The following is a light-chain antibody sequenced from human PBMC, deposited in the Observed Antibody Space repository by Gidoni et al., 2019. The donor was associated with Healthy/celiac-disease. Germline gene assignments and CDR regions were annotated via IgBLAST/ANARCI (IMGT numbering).Light chain of an antibody. CDR2: AAS. J-gene: IGKJ3*01. CDR3: QQLNSYLFT. V-gene: IGKV1-9*01. Sequence: DIQLTQSPSFLSASLGDRVTITCRASQGISSYLAWYQQKPGKAPKLLIYAASTLQSEVPSKFSGSGSGTEFTLTISSLQPEDFATYYCQQLNSYLFTFGPGTKVEIK. CDR1: QGISSY.